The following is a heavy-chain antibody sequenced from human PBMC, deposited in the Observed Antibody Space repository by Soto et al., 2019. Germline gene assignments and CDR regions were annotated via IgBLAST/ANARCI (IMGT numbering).Heavy chain of an antibody. CDR1: GFTFSSYG. V-gene: IGHV3-30*18. CDR3: AKDRNEYYYDSSGSVWFDP. D-gene: IGHD3-22*01. Sequence: VGSLRLSCAASGFTFSSYGMHWVRQAPGKGLEWVAVISYDGSNKYYADSVKGRFTISRDNSKNTLYLQMNSLRAEDTAVYYCAKDRNEYYYDSSGSVWFDPWGQGTLVTVSS. J-gene: IGHJ5*02. CDR2: ISYDGSNK.